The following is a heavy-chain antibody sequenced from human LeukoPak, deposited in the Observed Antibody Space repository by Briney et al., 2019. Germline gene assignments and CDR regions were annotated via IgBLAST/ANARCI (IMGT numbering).Heavy chain of an antibody. CDR1: GYTFTSYA. Sequence: ASVKVSCKASGYTFTSYAMHWVRQAPGQRLEWMGWINAGNGNTKYSQKFQGRVTITRDTSASTAYTELSSLRSEDTAVYYCARYYYGSGSYSPGYYGMDVWGQGTTVTVSS. D-gene: IGHD3-10*01. CDR2: INAGNGNT. CDR3: ARYYYGSGSYSPGYYGMDV. V-gene: IGHV1-3*01. J-gene: IGHJ6*02.